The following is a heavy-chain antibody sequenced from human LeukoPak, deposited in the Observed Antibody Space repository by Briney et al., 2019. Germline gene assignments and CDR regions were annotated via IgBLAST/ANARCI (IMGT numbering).Heavy chain of an antibody. Sequence: PGRSLRLSCAVSGFTLSSYAMNWVRQAPGKGLEWVAAITADGGSTHYTTSVKGRFIISRDTPKNTLSLQMNNLRAEDTAVYFCARVWLRDYMDVWGEGTTVSVSS. CDR3: ARVWLRDYMDV. CDR1: GFTLSSYA. V-gene: IGHV3-23*01. J-gene: IGHJ6*03. D-gene: IGHD5-12*01. CDR2: ITADGGST.